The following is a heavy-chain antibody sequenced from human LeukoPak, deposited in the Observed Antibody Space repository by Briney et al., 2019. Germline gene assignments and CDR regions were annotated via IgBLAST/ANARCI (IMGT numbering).Heavy chain of an antibody. CDR2: INQDGSAK. CDR3: ARKTYYYDTSPAGWFDT. D-gene: IGHD3-22*01. CDR1: GFTFSNYW. V-gene: IGHV3-7*01. Sequence: GGSLRLSCAASGFTFSNYWMSWVRQTPGEGLEWVANINQDGSAKNYVDSVEGRFTISRDNAKNSLYLQMDSLSAEDTAIYYCARKTYYYDTSPAGWFDTWGQGTLGTVSS. J-gene: IGHJ5*02.